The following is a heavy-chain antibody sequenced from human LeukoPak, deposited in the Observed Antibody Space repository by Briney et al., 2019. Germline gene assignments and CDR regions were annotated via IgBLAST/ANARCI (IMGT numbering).Heavy chain of an antibody. J-gene: IGHJ4*02. CDR1: GFTFSTYS. D-gene: IGHD2/OR15-2a*01. CDR2: ISSDGSQT. CDR3: ARDTSMRSDY. Sequence: TGGSLRLSCAASGFTFSTYSMKWVRQAPGKGLVWVSCISSDGSQTMYADSVKGRFTVSRDNAKNTLYLQMNSLRAEDMAVYYCARDTSMRSDYWGQGTLVTVSP. V-gene: IGHV3-74*03.